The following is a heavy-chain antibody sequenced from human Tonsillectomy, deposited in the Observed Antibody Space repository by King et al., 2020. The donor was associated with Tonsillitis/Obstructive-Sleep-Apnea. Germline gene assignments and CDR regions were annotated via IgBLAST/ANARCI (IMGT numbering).Heavy chain of an antibody. CDR2: INANKGGT. CDR3: ARDQHYYDSSGFDY. CDR1: GYTFTCYY. V-gene: IGHV1-2*04. J-gene: IGHJ4*02. Sequence: QLVQSGAEVKKPGASVKVSCKASGYTFTCYYMHWGRQAPGQGLEGMGWINANKGGTNYAQKFQGWVTMTRDTSISTDYRGLSRLRSDDTAVYYCARDQHYYDSSGFDYWGQGTLVTVSS. D-gene: IGHD3-22*01.